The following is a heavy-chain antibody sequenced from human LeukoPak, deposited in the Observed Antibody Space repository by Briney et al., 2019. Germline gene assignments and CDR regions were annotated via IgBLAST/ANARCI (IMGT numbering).Heavy chain of an antibody. J-gene: IGHJ4*02. CDR3: VRAIGSNTL. CDR2: INQDGSEK. V-gene: IGHV3-7*01. Sequence: GGSLRLSCAASGFTFTTYWMSWVRQAPGKVLEWVANINQDGSEKYYVDSVKGRFTISRDDAKNSLYLQMNSLRAEDTAVYFCVRAIGSNTLWGQGTLVTVSS. CDR1: GFTFTTYW. D-gene: IGHD4-23*01.